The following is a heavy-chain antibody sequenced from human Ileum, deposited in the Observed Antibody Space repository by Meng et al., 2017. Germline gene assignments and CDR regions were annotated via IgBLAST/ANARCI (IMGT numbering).Heavy chain of an antibody. Sequence: VKLLHGGAGLLKPSETLSLTCAVYGGSFSGYYWSWFRQPPGKGLEWIGEIYYSGGTKYNPSLKSRVTISGDTSKNQFSLKLTSVTAADTAVYYCARHLGRSFDYWGQGTLVTVSS. V-gene: IGHV4-34*02. CDR1: GGSFSGYY. CDR3: ARHLGRSFDY. D-gene: IGHD3-16*01. J-gene: IGHJ4*02. CDR2: IYYSGGT.